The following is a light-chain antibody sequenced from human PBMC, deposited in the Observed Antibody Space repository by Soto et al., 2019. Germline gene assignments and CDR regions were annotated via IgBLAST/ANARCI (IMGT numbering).Light chain of an antibody. CDR1: SSNIGAGFD. J-gene: IGLJ3*02. V-gene: IGLV1-40*01. CDR3: AVWDDSLSAWV. CDR2: AST. Sequence: QSVLTQPPSVSGAPGQRVTISCSGNSSNIGAGFDVHWYQQLPGAAPKLLIYASTNRPSGVPDRFSGSKSGTSASLAISGLRSEDEADYCCAVWDDSLSAWVFGGGTKLTVL.